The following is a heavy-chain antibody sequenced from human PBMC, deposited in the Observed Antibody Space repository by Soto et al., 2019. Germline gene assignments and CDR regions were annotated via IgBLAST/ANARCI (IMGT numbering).Heavy chain of an antibody. CDR3: TTDVSGPLDDY. CDR2: IKSEIDGGAA. CDR1: GFTFSRAW. D-gene: IGHD1-1*01. J-gene: IGHJ4*02. V-gene: IGHV3-15*01. Sequence: PGGSLRLSCVVSGFTFSRAWMTWARQAPGKGLEWIGRIKSEIDGGAADYAAPVKGRFTISRDDSRDTMYLQMKRLTIEDTGVYYCTTDVSGPLDDYWGQGTLVTVSS.